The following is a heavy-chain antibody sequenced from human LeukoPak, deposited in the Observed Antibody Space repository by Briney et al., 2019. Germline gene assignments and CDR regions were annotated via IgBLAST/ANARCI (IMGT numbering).Heavy chain of an antibody. D-gene: IGHD6-13*01. J-gene: IGHJ4*02. CDR2: IYYTGST. Sequence: PSETLSFTCTGSGVSIISNSYYWGWIRQPPGKGLEWIGSIYYTGSTYYNPSLKSRVTISVDTSKNQFSLKLRSVTAADTAVYYCARLYSSSWYPNFDYWGQGTLVTVSS. V-gene: IGHV4-39*01. CDR1: GVSIISNSYY. CDR3: ARLYSSSWYPNFDY.